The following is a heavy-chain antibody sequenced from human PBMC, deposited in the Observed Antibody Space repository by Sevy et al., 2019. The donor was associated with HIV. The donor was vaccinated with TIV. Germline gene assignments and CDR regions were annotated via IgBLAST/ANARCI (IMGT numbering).Heavy chain of an antibody. D-gene: IGHD3-22*01. J-gene: IGHJ4*02. CDR3: ARDWAPGDYYDAIGVKRDYYFDY. CDR2: ISAYNGNT. V-gene: IGHV1-18*01. Sequence: ASVKVSCKASDYTFSTQGFNWMRQAPGQGLEWMGWISAYNGNTKYAQKFQGRVTMTTDTSTATAYMELRSLTSDDTAVSYCARDWAPGDYYDAIGVKRDYYFDYWGQGTLVTVSS. CDR1: DYTFSTQG.